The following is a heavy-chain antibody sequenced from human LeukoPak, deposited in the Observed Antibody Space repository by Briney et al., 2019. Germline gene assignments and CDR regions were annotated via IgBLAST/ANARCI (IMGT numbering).Heavy chain of an antibody. CDR3: ARSHDFWSGYHTPYYYYGMDV. V-gene: IGHV5-51*01. D-gene: IGHD3-3*01. J-gene: IGHJ6*02. Sequence: GESLQISCKGSGYSFTSYWIGWVRQMPGKGLEWMGIIYPGDSDTRYSPSFQGQVTISADKSISTAYLQWSSLKASDTAMYYCARSHDFWSGYHTPYYYYGMDVWGQGTTVTVSS. CDR2: IYPGDSDT. CDR1: GYSFTSYW.